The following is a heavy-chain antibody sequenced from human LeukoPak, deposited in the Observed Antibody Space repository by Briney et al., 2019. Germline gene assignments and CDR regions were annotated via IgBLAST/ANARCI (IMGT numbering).Heavy chain of an antibody. V-gene: IGHV1-24*01. D-gene: IGHD3-9*01. CDR3: ATGSPLRYFDWSSAALVY. Sequence: ASVKVSCKVSVYTLTELSMHCVRQAPGKGLEWVGGFDPEDGETIYTQKFQVRVTMTEDTSTDTAYVELSSLGSEYTAVYYCATGSPLRYFDWSSAALVYWGQGTLVTVSS. CDR2: FDPEDGET. J-gene: IGHJ4*02. CDR1: VYTLTELS.